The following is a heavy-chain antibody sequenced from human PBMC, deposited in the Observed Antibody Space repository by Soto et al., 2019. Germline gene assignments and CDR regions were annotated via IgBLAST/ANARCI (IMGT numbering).Heavy chain of an antibody. D-gene: IGHD1-26*01. CDR1: GGSISSSSYY. Sequence: SETLSLTCTVSGGSISSSSYYWGWIRQPPGKGLEWIGGIYYSGSTYYNPSLKSRVTISVDTSKNQFSLKLSSVTAADTAVYYCAMRIVGATISFDYWGQGTLVTVSS. V-gene: IGHV4-39*01. CDR2: IYYSGST. CDR3: AMRIVGATISFDY. J-gene: IGHJ4*02.